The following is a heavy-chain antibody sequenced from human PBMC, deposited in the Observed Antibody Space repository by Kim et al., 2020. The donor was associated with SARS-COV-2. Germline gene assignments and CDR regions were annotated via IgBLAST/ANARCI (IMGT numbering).Heavy chain of an antibody. D-gene: IGHD6-19*01. CDR1: GASISTNH. Sequence: SETLSLTCTVSGASISTNHWSWLRQPPGEGLEWIANIHSSGDTNYNPSLKSRVTISLDTSENQFYLKLRSVTAADTAVYFCARGSGWHSFWGQGALVTVSS. V-gene: IGHV4-59*01. J-gene: IGHJ4*02. CDR3: ARGSGWHSF. CDR2: IHSSGDT.